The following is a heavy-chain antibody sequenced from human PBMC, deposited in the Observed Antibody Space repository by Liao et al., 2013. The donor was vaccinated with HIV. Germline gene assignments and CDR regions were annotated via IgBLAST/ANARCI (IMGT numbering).Heavy chain of an antibody. Sequence: QLQLQESGPGLVKPSETLSLTCTVSGASISRSSYYWGWIRQPPGKGLEWIGSFSYSGNTYYNPSLKSRVTISLDSSKNQVSLKLSSVTAADTAVYYCATDWGIEYFDYWGQGALVTVSS. CDR1: GASISRSSYY. J-gene: IGHJ4*02. CDR3: ATDWGIEYFDY. D-gene: IGHD3-16*01. CDR2: FSYSGNT. V-gene: IGHV4-39*07.